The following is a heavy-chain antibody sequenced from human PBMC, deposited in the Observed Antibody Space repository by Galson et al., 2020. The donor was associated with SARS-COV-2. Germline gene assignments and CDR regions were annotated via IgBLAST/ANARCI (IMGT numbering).Heavy chain of an antibody. CDR1: AGSVSNSTYY. D-gene: IGHD6-13*01. Sequence: ASETLSLTCSVSAGSVSNSTYYWTWIRKPPGKGLEWIGSIYNIGGTNYNLSLKSRVIISVDTSKNHFSLKLSSVTAADTGVYYCARTSSSWYEPFDFWGQGTLVTVSS. CDR3: ARTSSSWYEPFDF. J-gene: IGHJ4*02. CDR2: IYNIGGT. V-gene: IGHV4-61*03.